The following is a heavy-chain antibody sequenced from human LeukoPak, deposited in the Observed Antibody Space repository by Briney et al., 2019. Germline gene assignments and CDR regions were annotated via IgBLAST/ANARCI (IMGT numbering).Heavy chain of an antibody. J-gene: IGHJ5*02. V-gene: IGHV1-8*01. CDR3: ARGPNKSDGGNSGSAWFDP. D-gene: IGHD4-23*01. CDR1: GYTFTTYD. CDR2: MNPNSGNT. Sequence: ASVKVSCEASGYTFTTYDINWVRQATGQGLEWMGWMNPNSGNTGYAQKFQGRVTMTRNTSISTAYMELRSLRSEDTAVYYCARGPNKSDGGNSGSAWFDPWGQGTPVTVSS.